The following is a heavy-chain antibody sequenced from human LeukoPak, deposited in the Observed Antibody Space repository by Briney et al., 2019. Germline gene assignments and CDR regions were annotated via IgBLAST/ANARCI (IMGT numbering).Heavy chain of an antibody. CDR1: GGSFSGYY. D-gene: IGHD3-10*01. Sequence: PSETLSLTCAVYGGSFSGYYWSWIRQPPGKGLEWIGEINHSGSTNYNPSLKSRVTISVDTSKNQFSLKLSSVTAADTAVYYCARLRGSGSYSLYGYYYYMDVWGKGTTVTISS. CDR3: ARLRGSGSYSLYGYYYYMDV. J-gene: IGHJ6*03. CDR2: INHSGST. V-gene: IGHV4-34*01.